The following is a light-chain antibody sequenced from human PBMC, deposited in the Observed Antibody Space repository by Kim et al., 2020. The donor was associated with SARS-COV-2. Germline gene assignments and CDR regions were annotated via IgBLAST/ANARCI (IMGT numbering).Light chain of an antibody. V-gene: IGKV1-5*01. Sequence: SAFVGNRVTITCQASQNSGTSLAWYQHKPAKAPTLLIFGASNLQSGAPSRFSGSGSGTEFTLSVHSLHPDDFATYYCQQYSTYWTFGQGTEVDIK. J-gene: IGKJ1*01. CDR3: QQYSTYWT. CDR2: GAS. CDR1: QNSGTS.